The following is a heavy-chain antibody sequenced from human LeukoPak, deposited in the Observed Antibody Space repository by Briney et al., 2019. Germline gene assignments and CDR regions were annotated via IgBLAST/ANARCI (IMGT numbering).Heavy chain of an antibody. CDR1: GGSISSSSYY. V-gene: IGHV4-39*07. J-gene: IGHJ4*02. CDR2: IYYSGST. CDR3: ARDRREYYGSGSYSTSFDY. D-gene: IGHD3-10*01. Sequence: SETLSLTCTVSGGSISSSSYYWGWIRQPPGQELEWIGSIYYSGSTYYNPSLKSRVTISVDTSKNQFSLKLNSVTAADTAVYYCARDRREYYGSGSYSTSFDYWGQGTLATVSS.